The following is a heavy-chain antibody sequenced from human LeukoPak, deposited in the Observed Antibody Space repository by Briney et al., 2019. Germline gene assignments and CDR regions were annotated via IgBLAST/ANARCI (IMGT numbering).Heavy chain of an antibody. CDR3: AGRGSGSYFDY. D-gene: IGHD3-10*01. J-gene: IGHJ4*02. V-gene: IGHV3-23*01. CDR1: GFTFSTYA. CDR2: ISGSGGST. Sequence: GGSLRLSCGASGFTFSTYAMSWVRQAPGKGLEWVSAISGSGGSTYYADSAKGRFTISRDNSKNTLYLQMNSLRAEDTAVYYCAGRGSGSYFDYWGQGTLVTVSS.